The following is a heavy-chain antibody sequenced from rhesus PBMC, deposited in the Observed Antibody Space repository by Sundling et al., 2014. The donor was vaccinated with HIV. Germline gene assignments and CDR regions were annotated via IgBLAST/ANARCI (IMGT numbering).Heavy chain of an antibody. Sequence: EVKLVESGGGLAKPGGSLRLSCAASGFSFIGYTIHWVRQAPGKGLEWVSATSTGGNTYYADSVKGRFIISRDNSKKTLSLQMNSLRTEDTAVYYCAKESQGGYNWNYGLDSWGQGVVVTVSS. J-gene: IGHJ6*01. CDR2: TSTGGNT. V-gene: IGHV3-103*01. CDR1: GFSFIGYT. CDR3: AKESQGGYNWNYGLDS. D-gene: IGHD1-26*01.